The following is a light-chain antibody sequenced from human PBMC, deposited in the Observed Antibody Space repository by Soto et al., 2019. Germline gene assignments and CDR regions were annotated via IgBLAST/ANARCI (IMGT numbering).Light chain of an antibody. CDR3: QQSHSWPRT. CDR2: DAS. Sequence: IVLTQSPPTLSLSPGETATLSCRASQAIATELAWYQQKPGQPPILLIYDASNRAAGVPSRFSGSGSGTDFTLTISSLEPDDFVVYYCQQSHSWPRTFGQGTKVDIK. V-gene: IGKV3-11*01. J-gene: IGKJ1*01. CDR1: QAIATE.